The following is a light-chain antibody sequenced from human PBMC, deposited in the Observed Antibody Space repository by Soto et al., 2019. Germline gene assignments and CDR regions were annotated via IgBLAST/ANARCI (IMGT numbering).Light chain of an antibody. CDR3: QQYNSYSWT. CDR2: DAS. CDR1: QSISSW. Sequence: DIQITQSPSTLSASVGDRFTITCRASQSISSWLAWYQQKPGKAPKLLIYDASSLESGVPSRFSGSGSGTEFTLTISSLQPDDVATYYCQQYNSYSWTFGQGTKVDIK. J-gene: IGKJ1*01. V-gene: IGKV1-5*01.